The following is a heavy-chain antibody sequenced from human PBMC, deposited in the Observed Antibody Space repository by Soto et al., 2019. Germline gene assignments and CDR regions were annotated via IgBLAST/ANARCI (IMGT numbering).Heavy chain of an antibody. D-gene: IGHD1-26*01. CDR3: ARQGFSGIYYAY. CDR1: GGTFSYG. V-gene: IGHV1-69*06. J-gene: IGHJ4*02. Sequence: QVQLVQSGAEVKKPGSSVKVSCKASGGTFSYGISWVRRAPGQGLEWMGGIIPISGTANYAQQFQGRVTITADIATSTAYMELISLRSGDTAVYYCARQGFSGIYYAYWGQGTLVTVSA. CDR2: IIPISGTA.